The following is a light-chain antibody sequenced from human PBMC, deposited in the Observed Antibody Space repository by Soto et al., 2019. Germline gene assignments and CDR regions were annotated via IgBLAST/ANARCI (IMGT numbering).Light chain of an antibody. CDR3: QQHNNWQWT. CDR1: QSISSN. CDR2: GAS. Sequence: EIVMTQSPATLSVSPGERATLSCRASQSISSNLAWYQQKVGQTPRLLIYGASTRATGIPARFSGSGSRTEFTLTINSLQSEDFAVYYCQQHNNWQWTVGQGTRVEIK. J-gene: IGKJ1*01. V-gene: IGKV3-15*01.